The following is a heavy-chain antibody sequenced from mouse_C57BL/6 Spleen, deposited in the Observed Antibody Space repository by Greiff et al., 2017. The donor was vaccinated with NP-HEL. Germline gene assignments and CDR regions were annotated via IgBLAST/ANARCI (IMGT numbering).Heavy chain of an antibody. CDR1: GFTFSSYA. V-gene: IGHV5-4*01. CDR3: ARDLIYYYGSSYGEGYYAMDY. J-gene: IGHJ4*01. D-gene: IGHD1-1*01. CDR2: ISDGGSYT. Sequence: EVQLVESGGGLVKPGGSLKLSCAASGFTFSSYAMSWVRQTPEKRLEWVATISDGGSYTYYPDNVKGRFTISRDNAKNNLYLQMSHLKSEDTAMYYCARDLIYYYGSSYGEGYYAMDYWGQGTSVTVSS.